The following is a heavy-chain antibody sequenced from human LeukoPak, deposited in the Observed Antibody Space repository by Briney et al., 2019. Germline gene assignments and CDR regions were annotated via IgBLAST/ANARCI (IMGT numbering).Heavy chain of an antibody. Sequence: SETLSLTCTVSGGSISSSSYYWGWIRQPPGKGLEWIGSIYYSGSTYYNPSLKSRVTISVDTSKNQFSLKLSSVTAADTAVYYCARLRSGRIAARLGYFDYWGQGTLVTVSS. J-gene: IGHJ4*02. D-gene: IGHD6-6*01. CDR1: GGSISSSSYY. CDR3: ARLRSGRIAARLGYFDY. V-gene: IGHV4-39*01. CDR2: IYYSGST.